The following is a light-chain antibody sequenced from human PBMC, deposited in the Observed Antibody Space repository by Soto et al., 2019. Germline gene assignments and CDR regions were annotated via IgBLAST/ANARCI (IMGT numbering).Light chain of an antibody. Sequence: QSALTQPPSASGSPGQSVTTSCTGTSSDVGGYNYVSWYQQHPGKAPKLIIYEVTKRPSGVPDRFSGSKSGNTASLTVSGLQAEDEADYYCSSYSGTNNVVFGRGTKLIVL. V-gene: IGLV2-8*01. CDR1: SSDVGGYNY. J-gene: IGLJ2*01. CDR3: SSYSGTNNVV. CDR2: EVT.